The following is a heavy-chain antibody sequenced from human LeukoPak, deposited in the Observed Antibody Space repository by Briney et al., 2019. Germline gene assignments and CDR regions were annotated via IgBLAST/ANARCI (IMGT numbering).Heavy chain of an antibody. CDR3: ARDGRGSYYYYYYGMDF. D-gene: IGHD5-12*01. J-gene: IGHJ6*02. Sequence: ASVKVSCKASGYTFTGYYMLWVRPAAGQGREWMGWINLNSGGTNYAQKFQVRVTMTRDTSISTAYMELSRLRADDTAVYYCARDGRGSYYYYYYGMDFWGQGTTVTVSS. CDR2: INLNSGGT. V-gene: IGHV1-2*02. CDR1: GYTFTGYY.